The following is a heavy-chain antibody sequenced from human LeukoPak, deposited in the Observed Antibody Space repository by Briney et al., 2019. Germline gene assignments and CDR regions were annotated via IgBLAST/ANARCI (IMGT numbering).Heavy chain of an antibody. CDR1: GGSISSYY. CDR2: IYTSGST. V-gene: IGHV4-4*07. CDR3: ARSSEGRYYYDSSGYSYYYYYMDV. Sequence: SETLSLTCTVSGGSISSYYWSWIRQPAGKGLEWIGRIYTSGSTNYNPSLKSRVTMSVDTSKNQFSLKLSSVTAADTAVYYCARSSEGRYYYDSSGYSYYYYYMDVWGKGTTVTISS. D-gene: IGHD3-22*01. J-gene: IGHJ6*03.